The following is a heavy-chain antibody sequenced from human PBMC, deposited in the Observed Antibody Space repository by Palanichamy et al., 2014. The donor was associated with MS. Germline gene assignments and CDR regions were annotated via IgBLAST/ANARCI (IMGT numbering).Heavy chain of an antibody. D-gene: IGHD6-19*01. Sequence: YAASVKGRFTISRDDSKKTAYLQMNSLKTEDTAVYYCSNSGLGYWGQGTLVTVSS. V-gene: IGHV3-73*01. CDR3: SNSGLGY. J-gene: IGHJ4*02.